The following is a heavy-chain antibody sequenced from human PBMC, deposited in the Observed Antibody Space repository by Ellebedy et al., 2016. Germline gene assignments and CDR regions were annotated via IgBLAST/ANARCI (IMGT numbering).Heavy chain of an antibody. Sequence: GGSLRLSXAASGLTISRYWMSWARQAPGKGLEWVANIKQDGSEKYYVDSVKGRFTISRDNAKTSVYLQMNSLTAEDTAVYYCARGSGWLHDYWGQGTLVTVSS. CDR2: IKQDGSEK. V-gene: IGHV3-7*04. J-gene: IGHJ4*02. D-gene: IGHD6-19*01. CDR1: GLTISRYW. CDR3: ARGSGWLHDY.